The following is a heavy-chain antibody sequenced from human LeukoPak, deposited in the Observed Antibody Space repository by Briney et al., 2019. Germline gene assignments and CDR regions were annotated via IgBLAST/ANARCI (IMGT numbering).Heavy chain of an antibody. CDR2: IYYSGST. J-gene: IGHJ1*01. CDR1: GGSISSYY. D-gene: IGHD3-22*01. CDR3: ATHDSSGPEYFQH. V-gene: IGHV4-59*12. Sequence: PSETLSLTCTVSGGSISSYYWSWIRQPPGKGLEWIGYIYYSGSTNYNPSLKSRVTISVDTSKNQFSLKLSSVTAADTAVYYCATHDSSGPEYFQHWGQGTLVTVSS.